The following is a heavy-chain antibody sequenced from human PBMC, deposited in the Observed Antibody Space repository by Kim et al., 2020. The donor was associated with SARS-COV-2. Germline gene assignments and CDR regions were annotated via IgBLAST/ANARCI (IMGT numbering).Heavy chain of an antibody. J-gene: IGHJ6*02. CDR3: ARGNYHGMDV. CDR2: ST. Sequence: STIYADSVKGRFTISRDNAKNTLYLQMNSLGAEDTAVYYCARGNYHGMDVWGQGTTVTVSS. V-gene: IGHV3-74*01.